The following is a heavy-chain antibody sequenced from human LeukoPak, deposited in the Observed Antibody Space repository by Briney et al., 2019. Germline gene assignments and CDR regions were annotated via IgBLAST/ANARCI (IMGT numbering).Heavy chain of an antibody. CDR1: GGSISSGGYY. D-gene: IGHD5-18*01. V-gene: IGHV4-31*03. CDR2: IYYSGNT. J-gene: IGHJ4*02. Sequence: SETLSLTCTVSGGSISSGGYYWSWIRHHPGKGLEWIGYIYYSGNTYYNPSLKSRVTISLDTSNNQFSLRLSSVTAADTAVYYCARGGVDTAMGDFDYWGQGTLVTVSS. CDR3: ARGGVDTAMGDFDY.